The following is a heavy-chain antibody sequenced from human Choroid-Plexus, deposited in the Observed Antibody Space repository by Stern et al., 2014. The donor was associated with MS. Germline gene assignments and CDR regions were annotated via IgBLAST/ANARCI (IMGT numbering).Heavy chain of an antibody. Sequence: VQLVESGGGVVQPGRSLRLSCAASGFTFSHFGMHWVRQAPGKGLEWLAVISYDGRNNYYADSVKGRFTISRDNSKKALYLQMKSLRVEDTAVYYCAKAFDTGSTPFDYWGQGTLVAVSP. V-gene: IGHV3-30*18. CDR1: GFTFSHFG. J-gene: IGHJ4*02. CDR3: AKAFDTGSTPFDY. D-gene: IGHD5/OR15-5a*01. CDR2: ISYDGRNN.